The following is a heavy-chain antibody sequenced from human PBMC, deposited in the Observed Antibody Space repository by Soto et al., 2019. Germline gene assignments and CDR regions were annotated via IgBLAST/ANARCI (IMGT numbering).Heavy chain of an antibody. Sequence: QVQLVESGGGLVKPGGSLRLSCAASGFTFSDYYMSWIRQAPGKGLEWVSYISSSGSTIYYADSVKGRFTISRDNAKNSLYLQMNSLRAEDTAVYYCARGPNIVVLVAGKIPNWFDPWGQGTLVTVSS. CDR2: ISSSGSTI. V-gene: IGHV3-11*01. D-gene: IGHD2-15*01. CDR1: GFTFSDYY. CDR3: ARGPNIVVLVAGKIPNWFDP. J-gene: IGHJ5*02.